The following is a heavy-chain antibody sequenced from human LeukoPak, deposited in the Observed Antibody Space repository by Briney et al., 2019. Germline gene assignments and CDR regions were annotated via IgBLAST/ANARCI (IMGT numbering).Heavy chain of an antibody. CDR2: IDRPAKSYAT. D-gene: IGHD1-26*01. V-gene: IGHV3-73*01. J-gene: IGHJ5*02. CDR3: TRDRGTYNWLDP. Sequence: GGSLKLSCAASGFTLSDSAIHWVRQASGKGLEWVGLIDRPAKSYATAYGASVGGRFTISRDDSKNTAYLRMDSLETEDTALYYCTRDRGTYNWLDPWGQGTLVTVSS. CDR1: GFTLSDSA.